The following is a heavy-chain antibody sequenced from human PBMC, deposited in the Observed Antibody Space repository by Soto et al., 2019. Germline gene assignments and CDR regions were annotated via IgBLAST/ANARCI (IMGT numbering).Heavy chain of an antibody. CDR3: ATRPRDILTGYYGAFGY. Sequence: QLQLQESGPGLVKPSETLSLTCTVSGGSISSSSYYWGWIRQPPGKGLEWIGSIYYSGSTYYNPSLKSRVTISVDTSKNQFSLKLSSVTAADTAVYYCATRPRDILTGYYGAFGYWGHGTLVTVSS. D-gene: IGHD3-9*01. J-gene: IGHJ4*01. V-gene: IGHV4-39*01. CDR1: GGSISSSSYY. CDR2: IYYSGST.